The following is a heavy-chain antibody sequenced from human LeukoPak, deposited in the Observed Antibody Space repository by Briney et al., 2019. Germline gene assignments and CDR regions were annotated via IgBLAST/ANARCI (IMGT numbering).Heavy chain of an antibody. Sequence: ASVKVSCKASGGTFSSYAISWVRQAPGQGLEWMGGIIPIFGTANYAQKFQGRVTITADKFTSTAYMELSSLRSEDTAVYYCARDGSGDHYFDYWGQGTLVTVSS. CDR2: IIPIFGTA. CDR3: ARDGSGDHYFDY. CDR1: GGTFSSYA. D-gene: IGHD3-10*01. J-gene: IGHJ4*02. V-gene: IGHV1-69*06.